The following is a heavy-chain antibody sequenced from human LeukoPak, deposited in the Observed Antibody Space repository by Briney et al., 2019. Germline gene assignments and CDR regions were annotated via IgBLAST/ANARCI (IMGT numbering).Heavy chain of an antibody. CDR2: ISSSSSYI. D-gene: IGHD4-11*01. CDR3: ARGSPTTYYMDV. J-gene: IGHJ6*03. Sequence: GGSLRLSCAAYAFTFSSYSMNCDRQAPGEGLEWVSSISSSSSYIYYADSVKGRFTISRDNAKNSLYLQMNSLRAEDTAVYYCARGSPTTYYMDVWGKGTTVTVSS. V-gene: IGHV3-21*01. CDR1: AFTFSSYS.